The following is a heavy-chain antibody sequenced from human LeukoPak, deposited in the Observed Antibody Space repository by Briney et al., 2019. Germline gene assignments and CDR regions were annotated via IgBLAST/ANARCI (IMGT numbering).Heavy chain of an antibody. J-gene: IGHJ4*02. CDR3: ARIKTGSSCDY. V-gene: IGHV3-21*01. CDR2: ISSSSSYI. Sequence: GESLKISCKGSGYSFTSYWIGWVRQLPGKGLEWVSSISSSSSYIYYADSVKGRFTISRDNAKNSLYLQMNSLRAEDTAVYYCARIKTGSSCDYWGQGTLVTVSS. CDR1: GYSFTSYW. D-gene: IGHD6-13*01.